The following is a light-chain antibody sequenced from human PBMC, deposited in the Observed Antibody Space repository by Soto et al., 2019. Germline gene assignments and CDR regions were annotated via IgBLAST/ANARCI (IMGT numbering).Light chain of an antibody. Sequence: QSVLTRPPSTSGTPGQRVTISCSGSSSNIGSNTVNWYQHLPGTAPKLLIYSNNQRPSGVPDRFSGSKSDTSASLAVSGLQSEDEADYYCAAWDDSLNGCVFGTGTKLTVL. CDR1: SSNIGSNT. V-gene: IGLV1-44*01. J-gene: IGLJ1*01. CDR3: AAWDDSLNGCV. CDR2: SNN.